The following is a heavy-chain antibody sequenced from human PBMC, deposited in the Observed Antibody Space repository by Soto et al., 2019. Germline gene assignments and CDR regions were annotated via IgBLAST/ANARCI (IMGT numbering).Heavy chain of an antibody. Sequence: ASVKVSCKASGYTFTSDYMHWVRQAPGQGLEWMGIINPSGGSTSYAQKFQGRVTMTRDTSTSTVYMELSSLRSEDTAVYYCARVEVALLPPSYGMDVWGQGTTVTVPS. D-gene: IGHD2-2*01. V-gene: IGHV1-46*01. CDR1: GYTFTSDY. CDR2: INPSGGST. CDR3: ARVEVALLPPSYGMDV. J-gene: IGHJ6*02.